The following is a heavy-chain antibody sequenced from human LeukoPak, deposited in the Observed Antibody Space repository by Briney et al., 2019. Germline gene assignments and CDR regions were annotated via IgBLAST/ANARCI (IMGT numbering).Heavy chain of an antibody. J-gene: IGHJ4*02. CDR3: ATEYYGAYNF. V-gene: IGHV3-15*01. Sequence: PGGSLRLSCSVSGFTFNIAWMSWVRQAPGKGLEWVGRIKSKGDGGTTDYAAPVKGRFTISRDDSKNTLYLQMNSLKTEDTAVYFCATEYYGAYNFWGQGTLVTVSS. CDR2: IKSKGDGGTT. D-gene: IGHD4-17*01. CDR1: GFTFNIAW.